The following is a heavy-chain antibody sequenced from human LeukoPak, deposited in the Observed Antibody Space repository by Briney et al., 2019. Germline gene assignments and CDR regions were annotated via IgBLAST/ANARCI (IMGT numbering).Heavy chain of an antibody. J-gene: IGHJ4*02. Sequence: GGSLRLSCVASGFTFSSYEMNWVRQAPGKGLEWVSGINWNGGSTGYADSVKGRFTISRDNAKNSLYLQMNSLRAEDTALYHCARDNPVAIGYDYWGQGTLVTVSS. CDR2: INWNGGST. D-gene: IGHD2-15*01. CDR3: ARDNPVAIGYDY. V-gene: IGHV3-20*01. CDR1: GFTFSSYE.